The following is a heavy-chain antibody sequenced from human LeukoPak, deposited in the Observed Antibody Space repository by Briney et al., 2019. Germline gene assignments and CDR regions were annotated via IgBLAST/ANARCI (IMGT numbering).Heavy chain of an antibody. D-gene: IGHD6-19*01. CDR2: INHSGST. V-gene: IGHV4-34*01. CDR1: GGSFGGYY. CDR3: AGGHSSGWYGGY. J-gene: IGHJ4*02. Sequence: SETLSLTCAVYGGSFGGYYWSWIRQPPGKGLEWIGEINHSGSTNYNPSLKSRVTISVDTSKNQFSLKLSSVTAADTAVYYCAGGHSSGWYGGYWGQGTLVTVSS.